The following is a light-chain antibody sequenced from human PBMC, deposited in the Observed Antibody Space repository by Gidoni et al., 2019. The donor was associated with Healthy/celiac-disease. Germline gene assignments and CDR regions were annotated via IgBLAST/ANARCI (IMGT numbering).Light chain of an antibody. J-gene: IGKJ3*01. Sequence: SITCRASQGISSYLAWYQQKPGKAPKLLIYAASTLQSGVPSRFSGSGSGTEFTLTISSLQPEDFATYYCQQLNSYPRFTFGPXTKVDIK. CDR3: QQLNSYPRFT. CDR2: AAS. V-gene: IGKV1-9*01. CDR1: QGISSY.